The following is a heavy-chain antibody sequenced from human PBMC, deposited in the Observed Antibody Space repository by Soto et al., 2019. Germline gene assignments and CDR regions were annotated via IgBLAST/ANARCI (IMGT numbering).Heavy chain of an antibody. CDR1: GGSISSGGYY. CDR3: ARWHDILTGYYPREDWFDP. J-gene: IGHJ5*02. Sequence: QVQLQESGPGLVKPSQTLSLTCTVSGGSISSGGYYWSWIRQHPGKGLEWIGYIYYSGSTYYNPSLKSRVTISVDTSKNQFSLKLSSVTAADTAVYYCARWHDILTGYYPREDWFDPWGQGTLVTVSS. V-gene: IGHV4-31*03. CDR2: IYYSGST. D-gene: IGHD3-9*01.